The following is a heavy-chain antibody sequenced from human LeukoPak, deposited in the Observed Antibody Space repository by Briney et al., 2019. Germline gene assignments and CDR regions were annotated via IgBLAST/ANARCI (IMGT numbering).Heavy chain of an antibody. J-gene: IGHJ3*02. CDR1: GYTFTSYY. CDR2: ISISKGNT. D-gene: IGHD6-25*01. CDR3: ARDKRYALDI. V-gene: IGHV1-18*04. Sequence: ASVKVSCKASGYTFTSYYIHWVRQAPGQGLEWMGWISISKGNTIHGQKLLDRVTMTRDTATSTAYMELRSLRSDDTAVYYCARDKRYALDIWGQGTMVTVSS.